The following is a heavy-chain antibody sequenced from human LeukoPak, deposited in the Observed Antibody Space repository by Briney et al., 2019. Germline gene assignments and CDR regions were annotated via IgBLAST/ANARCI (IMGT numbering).Heavy chain of an antibody. V-gene: IGHV3-15*01. CDR3: TTDRIAAHDY. J-gene: IGHJ4*02. D-gene: IGHD6-13*01. CDR2: IKSKTDGGTT. CDR1: GSTFNNAW. Sequence: GGSLRLSCAASGSTFNNAWMSWVRQAPGKGLEWVGRIKSKTDGGTTDYATPVEGRFTISRDDSKNTLYLQMDSLKTEDTAVYYCTTDRIAAHDYWGQGTLVTVSS.